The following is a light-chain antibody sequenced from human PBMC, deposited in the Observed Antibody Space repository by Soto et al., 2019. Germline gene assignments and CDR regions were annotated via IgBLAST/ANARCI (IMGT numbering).Light chain of an antibody. V-gene: IGKV3-20*01. J-gene: IGKJ3*01. CDR1: QSVSSSY. Sequence: EIVLTQSPGTLSLSPGERATLSCRASQSVSSSYLAWYPQNPGQALRLLIYVASSRATGIPDRISGSGSGADFTLPISRLEPEDFAVDYCQQYGSSRFTFGPGTKVDIK. CDR3: QQYGSSRFT. CDR2: VAS.